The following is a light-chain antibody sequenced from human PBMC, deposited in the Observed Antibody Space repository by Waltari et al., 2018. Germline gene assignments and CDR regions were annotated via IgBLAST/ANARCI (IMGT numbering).Light chain of an antibody. V-gene: IGKV3-20*01. J-gene: IGKJ2*01. CDR1: QTLNSNY. CDR2: AAS. CDR3: QQYAKAPDT. Sequence: EIVLTQSPGTLSVSPGVRATLPSRASQTLNSNYLAWYQQKPGQVPRLLIYAASKRAPDIPDRFSGSGSGTDFTLTISRLEPEDFPVYYCQQYAKAPDTFGQGTRLEIK.